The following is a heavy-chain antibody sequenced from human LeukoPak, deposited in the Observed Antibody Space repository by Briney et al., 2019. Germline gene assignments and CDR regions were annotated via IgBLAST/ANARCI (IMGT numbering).Heavy chain of an antibody. J-gene: IGHJ3*02. CDR1: GYTFTSYT. Sequence: ASVKVSCKTSGYTFTSYTTICVRQAPGQGLEWMGWVNTNTGNPTYAQGFTGRYVFSLDTSVSTAYLQISGLKADDTAVYYCAIGGRSQDAFDIWGQGTMVTVSS. D-gene: IGHD3-10*01. V-gene: IGHV7-4-1*02. CDR2: VNTNTGNP. CDR3: AIGGRSQDAFDI.